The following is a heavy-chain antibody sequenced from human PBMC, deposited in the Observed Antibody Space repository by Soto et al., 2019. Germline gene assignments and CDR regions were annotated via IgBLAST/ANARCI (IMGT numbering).Heavy chain of an antibody. Sequence: EVQLVESGGAVVQPGGSLRLSCAASGFTFGTYWMHWVRRPPGKGLEWVSYISSSSSTIYYADSVKGRFTISRDNAKNSLYLQMNSLRDEDTAVYYCAREEYSGSYTPNWFDPWGQGTLVTVSS. J-gene: IGHJ5*02. CDR1: GFTFGTYW. CDR3: AREEYSGSYTPNWFDP. D-gene: IGHD1-26*01. V-gene: IGHV3-48*02. CDR2: ISSSSSTI.